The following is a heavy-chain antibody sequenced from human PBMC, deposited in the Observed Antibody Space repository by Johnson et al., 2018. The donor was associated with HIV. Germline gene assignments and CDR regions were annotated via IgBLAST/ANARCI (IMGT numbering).Heavy chain of an antibody. CDR2: IRYDGSNK. D-gene: IGHD3-10*01. V-gene: IGHV3-30*02. J-gene: IGHJ3*01. CDR3: AKTRMGGILDAFDL. Sequence: QVQLVESGGGVVQPGRSLRLSCAASGFTFSSYGMHWVRQAPGKGLEWVAFIRYDGSNKYYADSVKCRFTLSRDNSKNTLDLQMNSLTIEDTAVFYCAKTRMGGILDAFDLWGQGTMVIVS. CDR1: GFTFSSYG.